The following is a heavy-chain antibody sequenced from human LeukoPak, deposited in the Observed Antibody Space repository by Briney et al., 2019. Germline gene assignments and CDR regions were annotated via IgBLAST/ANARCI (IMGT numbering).Heavy chain of an antibody. Sequence: GGSLRLSCAASGFTFSSYGMHWVRQAPGKGLEWVAFIRYDGSNKYYADSVKGRFTISRDNSKNTLYLQMNSLRAEDTAVYYCAKDFARQIRITIPPGGWGQGTLVTVSS. CDR3: AKDFARQIRITIPPGG. CDR1: GFTFSSYG. V-gene: IGHV3-30*02. J-gene: IGHJ4*02. CDR2: IRYDGSNK. D-gene: IGHD3-9*01.